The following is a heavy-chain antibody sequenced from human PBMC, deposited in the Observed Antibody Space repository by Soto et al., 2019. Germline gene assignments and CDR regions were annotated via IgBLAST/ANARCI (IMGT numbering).Heavy chain of an antibody. V-gene: IGHV3-7*01. CDR1: GVTFSSYW. J-gene: IGHJ4*02. CDR2: LKQDGSEK. Sequence: EVQLVESGGGLVQPGGSLRLSCAASGVTFSSYWMSWVSQAPGKGLAWVANLKQDGSEKYYVDSVKGRFTISRDNAKNSLYLQMNSLRAKDTAVYYCARDGDIVVVVAATSPAGFDYWGQGTLVTVSS. D-gene: IGHD2-15*01. CDR3: ARDGDIVVVVAATSPAGFDY.